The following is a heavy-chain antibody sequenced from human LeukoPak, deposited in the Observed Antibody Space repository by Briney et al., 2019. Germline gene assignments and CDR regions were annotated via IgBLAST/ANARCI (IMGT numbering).Heavy chain of an antibody. CDR3: ATDDVVVRSFDY. D-gene: IGHD2-2*01. CDR1: GDSISSGAYY. CDR2: IYYSGST. V-gene: IGHV4-31*03. J-gene: IGHJ4*02. Sequence: SQTLSLTCTVSGDSISSGAYYWSWIRQLPGKGLEWIGYIYYSGSTYSNPSLKSRVTISADTSKNQFSLKLSSVTAADTAVYYCATDDVVVRSFDYWGQGTLVTVSS.